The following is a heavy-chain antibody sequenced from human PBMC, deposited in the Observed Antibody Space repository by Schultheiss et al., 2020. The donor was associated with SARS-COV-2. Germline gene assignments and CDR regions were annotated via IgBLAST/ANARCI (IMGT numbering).Heavy chain of an antibody. CDR2: IKSKTDGGTT. D-gene: IGHD4-23*01. CDR1: GFTFSNAW. CDR3: ARNGNLGAFDI. V-gene: IGHV3-15*01. J-gene: IGHJ3*02. Sequence: GESLKISCAASGFTFSNAWMSWVRQAPGKGLEWVGRIKSKTDGGTTDYAAPVKGRFTISRDDSKNTAYLQMNSLKTVDTAVYYCARNGNLGAFDIWGQGTMVTVSS.